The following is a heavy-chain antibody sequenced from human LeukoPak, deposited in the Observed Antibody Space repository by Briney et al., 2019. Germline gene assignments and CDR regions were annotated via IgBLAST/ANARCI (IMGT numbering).Heavy chain of an antibody. D-gene: IGHD2-2*01. CDR1: DGSISSALYY. V-gene: IGHV4-61*02. CDR2: IYTSGST. Sequence: SQTLSLTCTVSDGSISSALYYWSWIRQPAGKGLEWIGRIYTSGSTNYNPSLKSRVTMSVDTSKNQFSLKLSSVTAADTAVYYCAGGSTSAYYYYMDVWGKGTMVTVSS. CDR3: AGGSTSAYYYYMDV. J-gene: IGHJ6*03.